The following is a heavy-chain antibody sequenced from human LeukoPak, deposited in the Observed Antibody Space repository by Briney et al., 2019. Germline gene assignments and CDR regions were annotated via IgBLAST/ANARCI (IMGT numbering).Heavy chain of an antibody. Sequence: PSETLSLTCTVSGGSISSYYWSWIQQPPGKGLEWIGYIYYSGSTNYNPSLKSRVTISVDTSKNQFSLKLSSVTAADTAVYYCARDREWEPLGWFEPWGQGTLVTVSS. V-gene: IGHV4-59*01. J-gene: IGHJ5*02. CDR3: ARDREWEPLGWFEP. CDR1: GGSISSYY. CDR2: IYYSGST. D-gene: IGHD1-26*01.